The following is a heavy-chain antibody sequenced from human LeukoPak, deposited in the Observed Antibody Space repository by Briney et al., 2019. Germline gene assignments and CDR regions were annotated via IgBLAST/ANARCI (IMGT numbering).Heavy chain of an antibody. V-gene: IGHV3-21*01. CDR3: ARARDILTGPEY. CDR1: GFTFSTYA. Sequence: GGSLRLSCAASGFTFSTYAMNWVRQAPGKGLECVSSISSASTYVHYADSVKGRFTISRDNAKNSLYLQMNSLRAEDTAVYYCARARDILTGPEYWGQGTLVTVSS. D-gene: IGHD3-9*01. CDR2: ISSASTYV. J-gene: IGHJ4*02.